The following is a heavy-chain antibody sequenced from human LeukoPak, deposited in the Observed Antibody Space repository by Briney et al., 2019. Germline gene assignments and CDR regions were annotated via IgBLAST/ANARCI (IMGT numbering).Heavy chain of an antibody. CDR3: ASVEQQLDDAFDI. CDR1: GGTFSSYA. J-gene: IGHJ3*02. CDR2: IIPIFGTA. D-gene: IGHD6-13*01. Sequence: ASVKVSCKASGGTFSSYAISWVRQAPGQGLEWMGGIIPIFGTANYAQKFQGRVTITADESTSTAYMELSSLRSEDTAVYYCASVEQQLDDAFDIWGQGTMVTISS. V-gene: IGHV1-69*13.